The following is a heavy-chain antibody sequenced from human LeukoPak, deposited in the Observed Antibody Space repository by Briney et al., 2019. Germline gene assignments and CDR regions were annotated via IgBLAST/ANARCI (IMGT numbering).Heavy chain of an antibody. J-gene: IGHJ3*02. CDR1: GYTFNNYY. CDR3: ARENMSLGAFDI. CDR2: VYPNSGDT. Sequence: GASVKVSCKTSGYTFNNYYMHWVRQAPGQGLEWMGWVYPNSGDTKYAQNFQDRVTMSRDTSIGTAYMELGGLRSDDMAIYYCARENMSLGAFDIWGQGTMVTVSS. V-gene: IGHV1-2*02. D-gene: IGHD1/OR15-1a*01.